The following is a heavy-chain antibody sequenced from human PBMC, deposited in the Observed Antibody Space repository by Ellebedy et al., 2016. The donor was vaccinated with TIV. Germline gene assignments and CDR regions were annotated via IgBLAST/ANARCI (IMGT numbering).Heavy chain of an antibody. CDR1: GGSFSGYY. CDR2: INHSGST. CDR3: ARSAIYSSSRNKPLDY. V-gene: IGHV4-34*01. Sequence: SETLSLXXAVYGGSFSGYYWSWIRQPPGKGLEWIGEINHSGSTNYNPSLKSRVTISVDTSKNQFSLKLSSVTAADTAVYYCARSAIYSSSRNKPLDYWGQGTLVTVSS. J-gene: IGHJ4*02. D-gene: IGHD6-13*01.